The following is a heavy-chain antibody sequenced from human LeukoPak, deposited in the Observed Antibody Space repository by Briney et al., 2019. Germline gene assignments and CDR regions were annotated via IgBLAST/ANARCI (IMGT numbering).Heavy chain of an antibody. CDR3: AREILGGFNPGAY. J-gene: IGHJ4*02. Sequence: SETLSLTCTVSLDSTTSNFWSWVRQPPGKGQEWIGEIHRSGSPNYNPSLQSRVTISIDRSRNQIALELSSVTAADTAVYYCAREILGGFNPGAYWGQGTLVTVSS. D-gene: IGHD1-14*01. V-gene: IGHV4-4*02. CDR2: IHRSGSP. CDR1: LDSTTSNF.